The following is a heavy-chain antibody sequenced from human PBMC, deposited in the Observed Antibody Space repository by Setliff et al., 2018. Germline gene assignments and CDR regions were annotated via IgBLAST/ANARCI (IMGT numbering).Heavy chain of an antibody. CDR3: ASDVGGTISIEVLDY. J-gene: IGHJ4*02. V-gene: IGHV4-61*01. Sequence: SETLSLTCSVSGGSISSRSYYWIWIRQPPGKGLEWIGEINHSGSTNYNPSLKSRVTISVDTSKNQLSLKLSSVTAADTAVYYCASDVGGTISIEVLDYWGQGTLVTVSS. CDR1: GGSISSRSYY. CDR2: INHSGST. D-gene: IGHD3-10*01.